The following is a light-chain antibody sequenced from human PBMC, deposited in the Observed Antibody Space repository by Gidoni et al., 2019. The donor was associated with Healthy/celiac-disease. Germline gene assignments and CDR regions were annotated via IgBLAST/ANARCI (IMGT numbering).Light chain of an antibody. CDR1: QSVSSY. CDR3: QQRSNWPLT. Sequence: EIVLTQSPATLSVSPGERATLSCRASQSVSSYFAWSQQKPGKAPRLLIYDASNRATGIPARFSGSGSGTDFTLTISSLEPEDFAVYYCQQRSNWPLTFGGGTKVEIK. CDR2: DAS. J-gene: IGKJ4*01. V-gene: IGKV3-11*01.